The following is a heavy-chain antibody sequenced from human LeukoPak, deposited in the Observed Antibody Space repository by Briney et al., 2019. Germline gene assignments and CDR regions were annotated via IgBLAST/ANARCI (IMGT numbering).Heavy chain of an antibody. V-gene: IGHV1-46*01. CDR3: ARPTYDSSDYEYFQH. J-gene: IGHJ1*01. D-gene: IGHD3-22*01. CDR1: GYTVTSYY. CDR2: INPSGGST. Sequence: ASVKVSCKASGYTVTSYYMHWVRQAPGQGLEWMGIINPSGGSTSYAQKFQGRVTMTRDMSTSTVYMELSSLRSEDTAVYYCARPTYDSSDYEYFQHWGQGTLVTVSS.